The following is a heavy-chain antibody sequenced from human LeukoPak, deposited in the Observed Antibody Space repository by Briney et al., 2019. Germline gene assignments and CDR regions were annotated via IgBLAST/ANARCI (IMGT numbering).Heavy chain of an antibody. Sequence: SETLSLTCTVSGYSISSGYYWGWIRQPPGKGLEWIGSIYHSGSTYYNPSLKSRVTISVDTSKNQFSLKLSSVTAADTAVYYCARFSDYGAVYFDYWGQGTLVTVSS. CDR3: ARFSDYGAVYFDY. CDR2: IYHSGST. V-gene: IGHV4-38-2*02. J-gene: IGHJ4*02. CDR1: GYSISSGYY. D-gene: IGHD3-16*01.